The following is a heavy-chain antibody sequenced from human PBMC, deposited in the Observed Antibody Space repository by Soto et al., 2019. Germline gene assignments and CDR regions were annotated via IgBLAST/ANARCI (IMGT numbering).Heavy chain of an antibody. V-gene: IGHV3-23*01. CDR3: AKAHGRTVATIASADY. CDR1: GFTFSSYA. J-gene: IGHJ4*02. CDR2: ISGSGGST. Sequence: GGSLRLSCAASGFTFSSYAMSWVRQAPGKGLEWVSAISGSGGSTYYADSVKGRFTISRDNSKNTLYLQMNSLRAEDTAVYYCAKAHGRTVATIASADYWGQGTLVTVSS. D-gene: IGHD5-12*01.